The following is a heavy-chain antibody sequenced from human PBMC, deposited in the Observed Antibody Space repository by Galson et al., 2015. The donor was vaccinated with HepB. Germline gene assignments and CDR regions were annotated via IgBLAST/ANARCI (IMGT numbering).Heavy chain of an antibody. CDR3: AREDGDVWSGYYVWWPPDV. CDR1: GFTFSSYA. Sequence: SLRLSCAASGFTFSSYAMHWVRQAPGKGLEWVAVISYDGSNKYYADSVKGRFTISRDNSKNTLYLQMNSLRAEDTAVYFCAREDGDVWSGYYVWWPPDVWGQGTTVTVSS. J-gene: IGHJ6*02. D-gene: IGHD3-3*01. V-gene: IGHV3-30*04. CDR2: ISYDGSNK.